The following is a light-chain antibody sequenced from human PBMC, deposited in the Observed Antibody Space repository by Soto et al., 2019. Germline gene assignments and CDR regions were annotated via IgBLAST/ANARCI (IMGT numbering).Light chain of an antibody. J-gene: IGKJ3*01. V-gene: IGKV3-11*01. CDR3: HQRSNWRAT. CDR1: QSVTTY. CDR2: DAS. Sequence: EIVLTQSPATLSLSPGERATLSCRASQSVTTYLAWSQQKLGQAPSLLVSDASNRATGIPARFSGRGSGTDFTLTTNSLEPEDFAVYSCHQRSNWRATFGPGTRVDIK.